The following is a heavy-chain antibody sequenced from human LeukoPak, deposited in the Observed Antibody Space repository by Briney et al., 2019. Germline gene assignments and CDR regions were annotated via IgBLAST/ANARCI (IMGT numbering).Heavy chain of an antibody. CDR2: INHSGST. Sequence: PSETLSLTCAVYGGSFSGYYWSWIRQPPGKGLEWIGEINHSGSTNYNPSLKSRVTISVDTSKDQFSLKLSSVTAADTAVYYCARLRTYYYGSGSYYTFDYWGQGTLVTVSS. J-gene: IGHJ4*02. CDR1: GGSFSGYY. CDR3: ARLRTYYYGSGSYYTFDY. V-gene: IGHV4-34*01. D-gene: IGHD3-10*01.